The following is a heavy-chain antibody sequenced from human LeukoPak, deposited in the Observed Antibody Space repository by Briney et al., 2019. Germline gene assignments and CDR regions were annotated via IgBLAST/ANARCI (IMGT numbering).Heavy chain of an antibody. V-gene: IGHV1-2*02. J-gene: IGHJ3*02. D-gene: IGHD3-16*01. CDR1: GYTFTGYY. CDR3: GRTPRAVGGGEAFDI. CDR2: INPNSGGT. Sequence: ASVKVSCKASGYTFTGYYMHWVRQASGQGLEWMGWINPNSGGTNYAQKFQGRVTMTRDTSISTAYMELSRLRSDDTAVYYCGRTPRAVGGGEAFDIWGQWTMVTVSS.